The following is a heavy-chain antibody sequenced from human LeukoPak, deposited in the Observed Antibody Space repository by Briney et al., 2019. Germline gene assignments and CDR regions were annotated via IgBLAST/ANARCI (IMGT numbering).Heavy chain of an antibody. CDR1: GGSISSGDYY. V-gene: IGHV4-30-4*01. D-gene: IGHD4-17*01. CDR2: IYYSGST. Sequence: RSSETLSLTCTVSGGSISSGDYYWSWIRQPPGKGLEWIGYIYYSGSTYYNPSLKSRVTISVDTSKNQFSLKLSSVTAADTAVYYCARDRIPYGDYHYYYYGMDVWGRGTTVTVSS. CDR3: ARDRIPYGDYHYYYYGMDV. J-gene: IGHJ6*02.